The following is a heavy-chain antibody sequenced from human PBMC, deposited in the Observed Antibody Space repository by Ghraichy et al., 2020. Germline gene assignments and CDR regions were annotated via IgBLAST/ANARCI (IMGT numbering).Heavy chain of an antibody. D-gene: IGHD3-10*01. CDR3: VRTLDYYASGTYGFDF. Sequence: SETRSLTCAVSGYSISTGYFWGWVRQPPGKGLEWIASRYHSDYSFYNSSLRDRVTISVDTSKNQFSLNLKSVTAADTAVYYCVRTLDYYASGTYGFDFWGQGTMVTVSS. CDR1: GYSISTGYF. J-gene: IGHJ3*01. V-gene: IGHV4-38-2*01. CDR2: RYHSDYS.